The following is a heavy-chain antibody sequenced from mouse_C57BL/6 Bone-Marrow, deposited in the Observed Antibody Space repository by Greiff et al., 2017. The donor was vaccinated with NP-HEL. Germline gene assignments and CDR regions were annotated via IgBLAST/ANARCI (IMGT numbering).Heavy chain of an antibody. V-gene: IGHV1-5*01. CDR1: GYTFTSYW. CDR3: TGAYYFDY. Sequence: EVQLQQSGTVLVRPGASVKLSCKTSGYTFTSYWMHWVKQRPGQGLEWIGAIYPGNSDTSYIQKFKGKAKLTVVTSASTAYMPLSSLPSEDSAVQYCTGAYYFDYWGQGTTLTVSP. J-gene: IGHJ2*01. CDR2: IYPGNSDT.